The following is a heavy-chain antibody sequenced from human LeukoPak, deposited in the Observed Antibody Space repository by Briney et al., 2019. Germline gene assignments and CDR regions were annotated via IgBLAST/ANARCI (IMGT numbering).Heavy chain of an antibody. CDR1: GFSFSNYA. CDR2: ITADGGST. CDR3: ARVWIRDYMDV. Sequence: GSLRLSCEVSGFSFSNYAMNWVRQAPGKGLEWVSAITADGGSTHYTISVKGRFIISRDTPKNTLYLQMNNVRAEDTAVYFCARVWIRDYMDVWGKGTTVSVSS. D-gene: IGHD1-1*01. V-gene: IGHV3-23*01. J-gene: IGHJ6*03.